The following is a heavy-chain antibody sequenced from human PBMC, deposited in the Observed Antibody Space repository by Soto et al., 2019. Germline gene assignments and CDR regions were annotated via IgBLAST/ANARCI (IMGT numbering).Heavy chain of an antibody. CDR1: GYTFKSFY. CDR2: INPTDGSV. Sequence: QVQLVQSGAEVKKPGASVKVSCTASGYTFKSFYMHWVRQAPGQGLEWIGMINPTDGSVSFAQKCQDRVKWTTDRPTSTVYMELSSLTREDTAVYFCARDFGRHGAVDTTGWFDPWGQGTLVTVSS. J-gene: IGHJ5*02. V-gene: IGHV1-46*02. D-gene: IGHD3-3*01. CDR3: ARDFGRHGAVDTTGWFDP.